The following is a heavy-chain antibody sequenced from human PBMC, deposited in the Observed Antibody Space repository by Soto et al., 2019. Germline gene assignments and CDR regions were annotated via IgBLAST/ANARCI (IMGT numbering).Heavy chain of an antibody. CDR2: ISAYNGNT. D-gene: IGHD6-19*01. CDR1: GYTFTSYG. Sequence: GASVKVSCKASGYTFTSYGISWVRQAPGQGLEWMGWISAYNGNTNYAQKLQGRVTMTTDTSTSTAYMELSRLRSDDTAVYYCARMHSSGPFDYWGQGTLVTVSS. J-gene: IGHJ4*02. V-gene: IGHV1-18*01. CDR3: ARMHSSGPFDY.